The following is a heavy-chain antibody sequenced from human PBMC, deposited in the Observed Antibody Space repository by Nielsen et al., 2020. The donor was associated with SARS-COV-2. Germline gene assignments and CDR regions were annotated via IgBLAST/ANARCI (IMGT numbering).Heavy chain of an antibody. Sequence: GGSLRLSCAASEFTFNSYGMHWVRQAPGKGLEWVAVISYDGNNKYYADSVNGRFTISRDTSKNTLYLQMNSLRVEDTAVYYCTRAPYSSGDFDFWGQGTLVTVSS. CDR3: TRAPYSSGDFDF. D-gene: IGHD6-25*01. CDR1: EFTFNSYG. V-gene: IGHV3-30*03. CDR2: ISYDGNNK. J-gene: IGHJ4*02.